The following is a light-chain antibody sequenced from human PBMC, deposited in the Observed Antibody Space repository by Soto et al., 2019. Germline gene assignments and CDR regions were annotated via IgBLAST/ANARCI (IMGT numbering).Light chain of an antibody. CDR3: SSYTSSRAYV. CDR2: EVN. J-gene: IGLJ1*01. V-gene: IGLV2-14*03. CDR1: SSDVGGSDH. Sequence: QSVLTQPASVSGSPGQSVTISCTGASSDVGGSDHVSWYQQHPGKAPKLILYEVNNRPSGVSNRFSGSKSGNTASLIISGLQAEDEADYYCSSYTSSRAYVFGIGTKLTVL.